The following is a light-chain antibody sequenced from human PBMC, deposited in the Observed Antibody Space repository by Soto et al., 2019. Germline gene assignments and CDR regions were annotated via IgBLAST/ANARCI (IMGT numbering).Light chain of an antibody. Sequence: EIVLTQSPGTLSLSPGERATLSCRGSQSVSSSYLAWYQQKPGQAPRLLIYGASSRATGIPGRFSGSGSGTAFTLTISRLEPEDFAVYYCQQYGRSPFTFGPGTKVDIK. CDR2: GAS. J-gene: IGKJ3*01. CDR1: QSVSSSY. V-gene: IGKV3-20*01. CDR3: QQYGRSPFT.